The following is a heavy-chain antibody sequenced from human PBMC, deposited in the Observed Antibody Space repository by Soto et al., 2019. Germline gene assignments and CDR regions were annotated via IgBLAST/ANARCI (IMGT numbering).Heavy chain of an antibody. CDR3: AHGTGWSGPFDY. Sequence: QITLKESGPTLVKPTQTLTLTCTFSGFSLSTSGVGVGWIRQPPGKALEWLALIYWDDDKRYRPSLKSRLTITKDTSKDQVVLTMTNMDTVDTATYYCAHGTGWSGPFDYWGQGSLVTVSS. J-gene: IGHJ4*02. V-gene: IGHV2-5*02. CDR2: IYWDDDK. CDR1: GFSLSTSGVG. D-gene: IGHD3-3*01.